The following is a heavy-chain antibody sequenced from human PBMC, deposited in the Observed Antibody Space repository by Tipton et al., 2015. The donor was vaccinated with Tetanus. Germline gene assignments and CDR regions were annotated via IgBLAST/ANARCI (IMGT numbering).Heavy chain of an antibody. CDR1: GASINAGGYL. D-gene: IGHD1-26*01. Sequence: TLSLTCTVSGASINAGGYLWTWVRQQPGKALEWIGQIYYTAHTTYNPSLDSRVTISVDTAKNQFSLRLSSVTPADAAVYFCARGLPREPFYLDYWGQGKLVTVSS. V-gene: IGHV4-31*03. J-gene: IGHJ4*02. CDR3: ARGLPREPFYLDY. CDR2: IYYTAHT.